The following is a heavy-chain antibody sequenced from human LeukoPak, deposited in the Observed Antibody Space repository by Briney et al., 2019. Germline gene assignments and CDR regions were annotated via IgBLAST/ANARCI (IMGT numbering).Heavy chain of an antibody. CDR1: GFTFNTFD. J-gene: IGHJ3*01. V-gene: IGHV3-33*01. CDR2: IWYDGSNK. CDR3: ARQSSATIVSAFAF. D-gene: IGHD2-15*01. Sequence: GGSLRLSCAASGFTFNTFDMHWVRQAPGKGLEWVAVIWYDGSNKYYADSVKGRFTISRDNSKNTLYLQMNSLRAEDAAVYYCARQSSATIVSAFAFWGQGTMVTVPS.